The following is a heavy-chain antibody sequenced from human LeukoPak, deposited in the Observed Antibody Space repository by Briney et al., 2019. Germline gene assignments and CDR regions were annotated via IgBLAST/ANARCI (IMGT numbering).Heavy chain of an antibody. D-gene: IGHD1-26*01. Sequence: SETLSLTCAVYGGSFSGYYWSWIRQPPGKGLEWIGEINHSGSTNYNPSLKSRVTISVDTSKNQFSLKLSSVTAADTAVYYCARVMRVGATGTGYFDYWGQGTLVTVSS. V-gene: IGHV4-34*01. CDR3: ARVMRVGATGTGYFDY. CDR2: INHSGST. J-gene: IGHJ4*02. CDR1: GGSFSGYY.